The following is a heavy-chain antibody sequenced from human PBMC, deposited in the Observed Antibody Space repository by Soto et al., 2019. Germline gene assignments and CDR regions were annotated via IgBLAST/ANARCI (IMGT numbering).Heavy chain of an antibody. V-gene: IGHV1-2*04. D-gene: IGHD6-19*01. J-gene: IGHJ5*02. CDR1: GYTFTGYY. CDR3: ARVVAVAARNWFDP. CDR2: INPNSGGT. Sequence: ASVKVSCKASGYTFTGYYMHWVRQAPGQGLEWMGWINPNSGGTNYAQKFQGWVTMTRDTSISTAYMELSRLRSDDTAVYYCARVVAVAARNWFDPWGQGTLVTVSS.